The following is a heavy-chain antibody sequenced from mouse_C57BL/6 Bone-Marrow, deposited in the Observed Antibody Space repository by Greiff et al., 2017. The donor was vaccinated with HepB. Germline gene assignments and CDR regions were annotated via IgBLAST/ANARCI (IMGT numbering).Heavy chain of an antibody. D-gene: IGHD1-1*01. CDR2: IDPNSGGT. V-gene: IGHV1-72*01. CDR1: GYTFTSYW. J-gene: IGHJ2*01. CDR3: PREGAITTVVARDY. Sequence: VQLQQPGAELVKPGASVKLSCKASGYTFTSYWMHWVKQRPGRGLEWIGRIDPNSGGTKYNEKFKSKATLTVDKPSSTAYMQLSSLTSEDSAVYYCPREGAITTVVARDYWGQGTTLTVSS.